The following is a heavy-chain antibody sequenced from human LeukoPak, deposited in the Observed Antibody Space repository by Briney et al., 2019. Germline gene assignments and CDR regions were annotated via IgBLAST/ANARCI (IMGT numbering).Heavy chain of an antibody. CDR3: AREVYYFGSGNFYTHYFDY. Sequence: GGSLRLSCAASGFTFSDHNMIWVRQAPGKGLEWVSSITSNSSETSLSVYYAESLKGRFTISRDDAKNSLFLQMRSLRADDTAVYYCAREVYYFGSGNFYTHYFDYRGQGSRVIVSS. V-gene: IGHV3-21*06. CDR2: ITSNSSETSLSV. CDR1: GFTFSDHN. D-gene: IGHD3-10*01. J-gene: IGHJ4*02.